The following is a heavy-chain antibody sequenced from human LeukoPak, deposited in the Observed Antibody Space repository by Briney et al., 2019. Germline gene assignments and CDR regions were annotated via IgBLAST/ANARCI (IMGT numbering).Heavy chain of an antibody. CDR2: ISSSSSYI. D-gene: IGHD6-19*01. J-gene: IGHJ4*02. CDR3: ASAVRDLGIAVAGTDY. Sequence: PGGSLRLSCAASGFTFSSYSMNWVRQAPGKGLEWVSSISSSSSYIYYADSVKGRFTTSRDNAKNSLYLQMNSLRAEDTAVYYCASAVRDLGIAVAGTDYWGQGTLVTVSS. CDR1: GFTFSSYS. V-gene: IGHV3-21*01.